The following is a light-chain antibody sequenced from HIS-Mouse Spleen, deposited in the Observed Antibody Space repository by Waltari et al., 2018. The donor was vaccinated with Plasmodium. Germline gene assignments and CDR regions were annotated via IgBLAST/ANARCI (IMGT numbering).Light chain of an antibody. Sequence: DSQMTKSPSSLSASVGDRDTITCRASQSISSYLNWYQQKPGKAPKLLIYAASSLQSGVPSRFSGSGSGTDFTLTISSLQPEDFATYYCQQSYSTPLTFGGGTKVEIK. CDR3: QQSYSTPLT. J-gene: IGKJ4*01. CDR1: QSISSY. V-gene: IGKV1-39*01. CDR2: AAS.